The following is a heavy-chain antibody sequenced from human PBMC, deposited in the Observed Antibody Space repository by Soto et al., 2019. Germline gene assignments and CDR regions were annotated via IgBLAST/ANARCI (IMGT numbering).Heavy chain of an antibody. CDR3: AKRRGAGGHFDY. Sequence: GGSLRLSCAASGFTFSSYAMGWVRQGPGKGLEWVAVVSIGGSTHYADPVRGRFTISRDNSKNTLSLQMNSLTAEDTAVYFCAKRRGAGGHFDYWGQGALVTVSS. J-gene: IGHJ4*02. D-gene: IGHD2-15*01. CDR1: GFTFSSYA. V-gene: IGHV3-23*01. CDR2: VSIGGST.